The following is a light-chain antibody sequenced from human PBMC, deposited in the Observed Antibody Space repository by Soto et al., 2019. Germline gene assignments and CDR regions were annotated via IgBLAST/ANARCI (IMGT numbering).Light chain of an antibody. J-gene: IGLJ1*01. CDR3: CSYAGSSTYV. V-gene: IGLV2-11*01. Sequence: QSALTQPRSVSGSPGQSVTISCTGTSSDVGGYNYVSWYQHHPGKAPKLMIYDVTKRPSVVRDRFSASKSGNTASLTISGLQAEDEADYYCCSYAGSSTYVFGTGTKLTVL. CDR1: SSDVGGYNY. CDR2: DVT.